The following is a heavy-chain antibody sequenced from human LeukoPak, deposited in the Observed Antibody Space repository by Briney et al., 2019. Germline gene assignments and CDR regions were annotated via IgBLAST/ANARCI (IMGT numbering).Heavy chain of an antibody. Sequence: PGGSLRLSCAASGFTFSDAWMTWVRQAPGKGLEWVGRIKSKTDGGTTDCAAPVKGRFTISRDDSRNTLYLQMNSLKTEDTAVYYCTTGPGYSGYDYYFDYWGQGTLVTVSS. J-gene: IGHJ4*02. V-gene: IGHV3-15*01. CDR3: TTGPGYSGYDYYFDY. CDR2: IKSKTDGGTT. D-gene: IGHD5-12*01. CDR1: GFTFSDAW.